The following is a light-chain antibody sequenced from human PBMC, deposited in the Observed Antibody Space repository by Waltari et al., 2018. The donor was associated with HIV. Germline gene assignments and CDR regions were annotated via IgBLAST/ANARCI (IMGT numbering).Light chain of an antibody. V-gene: IGLV2-14*03. Sequence: SALTQPASVSGSPGQSITISSPATNSDLGISTYVSWYQQHPGKVPKLIIYDVSSRPSGVSNRFSGSKSGNTASLTISGLQAEDEADYYCMSYTSSTTLVFGGGTKLTVL. CDR3: MSYTSSTTLV. CDR1: NSDLGISTY. CDR2: DVS. J-gene: IGLJ3*02.